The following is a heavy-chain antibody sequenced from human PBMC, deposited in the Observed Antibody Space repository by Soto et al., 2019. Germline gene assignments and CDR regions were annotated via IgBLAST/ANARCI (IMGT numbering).Heavy chain of an antibody. J-gene: IGHJ6*02. CDR3: ARGSTGTTTHFYNYGMDV. V-gene: IGHV5-51*01. D-gene: IGHD1-1*01. CDR2: IYPGGSDT. Sequence: GESLKISCKGSGYPFTTYWIGWVRQTPGKGLEWTGIIYPGGSDTRYSPSFQGQVTISVDKSISTAFLQWSSLKASDTAMYYCARGSTGTTTHFYNYGMDVWGQGTTVTVSS. CDR1: GYPFTTYW.